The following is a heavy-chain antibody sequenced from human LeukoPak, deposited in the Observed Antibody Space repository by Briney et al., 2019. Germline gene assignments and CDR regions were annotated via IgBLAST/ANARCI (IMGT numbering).Heavy chain of an antibody. CDR2: INTNTGNP. Sequence: ASVKVSCKASGYTFTTYNINWVRQAPGQGLEWMGWINTNTGNPTYAQGFTGRFVFSLDTSVSTAYLQISSLKAEDTAVYYCARAPQLRYFDWLTGWGQGTLVTVSS. J-gene: IGHJ4*02. CDR3: ARAPQLRYFDWLTG. CDR1: GYTFTTYN. D-gene: IGHD3-9*01. V-gene: IGHV7-4-1*02.